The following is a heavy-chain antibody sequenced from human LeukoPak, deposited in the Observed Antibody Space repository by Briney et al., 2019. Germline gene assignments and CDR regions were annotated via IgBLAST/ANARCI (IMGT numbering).Heavy chain of an antibody. CDR3: ARRTTAIEVCDY. V-gene: IGHV1-18*01. J-gene: IGHJ4*02. CDR2: ISGYNGNT. CDR1: GYTFTSYG. D-gene: IGHD2/OR15-2a*01. Sequence: ASVKVSCKASGYTFTSYGISWVRQAPGQGLEWMGWISGYNGNTNYAQKFQGRVTMTTDTSTNTAYMELRTLRSDDTAVYYCARRTTAIEVCDYWGQGTLVAVSS.